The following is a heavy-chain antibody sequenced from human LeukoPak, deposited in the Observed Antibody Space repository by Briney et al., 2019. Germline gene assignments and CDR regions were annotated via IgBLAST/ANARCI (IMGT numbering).Heavy chain of an antibody. D-gene: IGHD3-9*01. CDR2: IYYSGST. CDR1: GGSISSGGYY. J-gene: IGHJ6*02. CDR3: ARPAGIYDILTGYFPYYGMDV. V-gene: IGHV4-31*03. Sequence: SQTLSLTCTVSGGSISSGGYYWSWIRQHPGKGLEWIGYIYYSGSTYYNPSLKSRVTISVDTSKNQFSLKLSSVTAADTAVYYCARPAGIYDILTGYFPYYGMDVWGQGTTVTVSS.